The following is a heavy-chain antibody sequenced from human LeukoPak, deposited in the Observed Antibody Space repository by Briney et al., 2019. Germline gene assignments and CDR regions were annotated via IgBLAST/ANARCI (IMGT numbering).Heavy chain of an antibody. Sequence: SETLSLTCTVSGGSISSSSYYWSWIRQPAGKGLEWIGRIYSSGSTNYNPSLKSRVTISVDTSKNQFSLRLSSVTAADTAVYYCARSSAVAGTYGYWGQGTLVTVSS. CDR3: ARSSAVAGTYGY. CDR2: IYSSGST. D-gene: IGHD6-19*01. J-gene: IGHJ4*02. CDR1: GGSISSSSYY. V-gene: IGHV4-61*02.